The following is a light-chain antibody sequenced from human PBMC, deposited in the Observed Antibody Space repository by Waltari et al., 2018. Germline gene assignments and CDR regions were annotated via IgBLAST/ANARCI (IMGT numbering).Light chain of an antibody. Sequence: QSALTQPRSVSGSPGQSVTISCTGPSSDVGGSHYVSWYQQHPGKAPKRMIYDVSKRPSGVPDRFSGSKSGNTASLTISGLQAEDEADYYCCSYAGSYDVVFGGGTKLTVL. CDR3: CSYAGSYDVV. V-gene: IGLV2-11*01. CDR1: SSDVGGSHY. J-gene: IGLJ2*01. CDR2: DVS.